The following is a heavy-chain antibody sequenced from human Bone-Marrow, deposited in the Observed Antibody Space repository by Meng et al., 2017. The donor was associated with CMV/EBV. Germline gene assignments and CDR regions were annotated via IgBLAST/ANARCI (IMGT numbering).Heavy chain of an antibody. CDR2: ISAYNGNT. Sequence: ASVKVSCKASGYTFTSYGISWVRQAPGQGLEWMGWISAYNGNTNYAQKLQGRVTMTPDTSTSTAYMELRSLRSDDTAVYYCARVLYSGSFIPRGADYWGQGTLVTVSS. CDR1: GYTFTSYG. D-gene: IGHD1-26*01. V-gene: IGHV1-18*01. CDR3: ARVLYSGSFIPRGADY. J-gene: IGHJ4*02.